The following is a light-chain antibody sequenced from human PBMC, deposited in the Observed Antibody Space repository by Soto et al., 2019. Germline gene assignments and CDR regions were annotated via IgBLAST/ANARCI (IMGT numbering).Light chain of an antibody. Sequence: QSVLTQPPSASGSPGQSVTISCTGTSSDIGRYNYVSWYQHHPGKAPKLLIYEVSKRPSGVPDRFSGSRSGNTASLTVSGLQAEDEAAYYCSSYAGSNSVVFGGGTKLTVL. J-gene: IGLJ2*01. CDR1: SSDIGRYNY. V-gene: IGLV2-8*01. CDR3: SSYAGSNSVV. CDR2: EVS.